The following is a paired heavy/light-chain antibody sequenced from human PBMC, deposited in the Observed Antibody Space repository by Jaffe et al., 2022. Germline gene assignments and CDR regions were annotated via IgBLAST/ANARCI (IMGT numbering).Light chain of an antibody. CDR2: WAS. CDR1: QSVLYSSNNKNY. Sequence: DIVMTQSPDSLAVSLGERATINCKSSQSVLYSSNNKNYLAWYQQKPGQPPKLLIYWASTRESGVPDRFSGSGSGTDFTLTISSLQAEDVAVYYCQQYYNIPLTFGGGTKVEIK. CDR3: QQYYNIPLT. J-gene: IGKJ4*01. V-gene: IGKV4-1*01.
Heavy chain of an antibody. J-gene: IGHJ6*03. CDR3: ARGRVDTAMAYYYYYYMDV. Sequence: QVQLQESGPGLVKPSQTLSLTCTVSGGSISSLTYYWSWIRQPAGKGLEWIGRFYTSESTNYNPSLQSRVTISVDTSKNQFSLKLSSVTAADTAVYYCARGRVDTAMAYYYYYYMDVWGKGTTVTVSS. V-gene: IGHV4-61*02. CDR2: FYTSEST. CDR1: GGSISSLTYY. D-gene: IGHD5-18*01.